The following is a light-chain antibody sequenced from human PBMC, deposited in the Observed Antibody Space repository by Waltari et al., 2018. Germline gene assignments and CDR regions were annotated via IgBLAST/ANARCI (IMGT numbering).Light chain of an antibody. J-gene: IGLJ3*02. Sequence: QSVLTQPPSASGAPGQRVTITCSIGSSNIGSNTVNWYQQFPGTAPKLLMFNDDQRAAGGPGRFSGSRSVTCASLAISGLQSEDEATYYCAAWDDTLKGLFGGGTTLTVL. CDR1: SSNIGSNT. V-gene: IGLV1-44*01. CDR2: NDD. CDR3: AAWDDTLKGL.